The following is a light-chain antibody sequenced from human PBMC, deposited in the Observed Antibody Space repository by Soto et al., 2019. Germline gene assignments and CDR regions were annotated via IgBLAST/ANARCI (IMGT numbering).Light chain of an antibody. CDR1: QSLLHSNGFNY. CDR2: LGS. V-gene: IGKV2-28*01. Sequence: DIVMTQSPLSLPVTPGDPASISCRSSQSLLHSNGFNYLDWYLQKPGQSPQLLIFLGSNRASGVTDKFSGSGSGTDFTLKISRVEAEDVGVYYCMQALQTPLTFGGGTKVEIK. CDR3: MQALQTPLT. J-gene: IGKJ4*01.